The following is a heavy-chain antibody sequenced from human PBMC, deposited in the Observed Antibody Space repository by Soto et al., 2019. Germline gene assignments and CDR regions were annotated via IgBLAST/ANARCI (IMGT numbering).Heavy chain of an antibody. Sequence: GGSLRLSCAASGFTFSSYGMHWVRQAPGKGLEWVAVIWYDGSNKYYADSVKGRFTISRDNSKNTLYLQMNSLRAEDTAVYYCARATTFTYSHMDGWGQGTTVTVSS. D-gene: IGHD2-15*01. CDR2: IWYDGSNK. J-gene: IGHJ6*02. CDR1: GFTFSSYG. V-gene: IGHV3-33*01. CDR3: ARATTFTYSHMDG.